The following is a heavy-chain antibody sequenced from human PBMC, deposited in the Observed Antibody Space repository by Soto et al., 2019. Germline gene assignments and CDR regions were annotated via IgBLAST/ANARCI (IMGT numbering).Heavy chain of an antibody. D-gene: IGHD3-3*01. CDR1: GYTFTGYY. CDR2: INPNSGGT. CDR3: ARVRCLEWSNYYYYGMDV. J-gene: IGHJ6*02. V-gene: IGHV1-2*02. Sequence: ASVKVSCKASGYTFTGYYMHWVRQAPGQGLEWMGWINPNSGGTNYAQKFQGRVTMTRDTSISTAYMELSRLRSDDTAVYYCARVRCLEWSNYYYYGMDVWGQGTTVTVSS.